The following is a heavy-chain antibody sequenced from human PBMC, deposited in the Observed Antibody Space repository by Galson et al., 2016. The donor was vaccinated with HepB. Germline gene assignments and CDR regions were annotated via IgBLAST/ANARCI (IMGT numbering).Heavy chain of an antibody. CDR1: GFTFITSV. CDR3: VKDRPYSTGWYGCSES. Sequence: SLRLSCAASGFTFITSVMSWVRQTPGKGLEWVSSFRGRANTQYADSVRGRLTASRDDSKGTLLLQLISLTADDTAVYYCVKDRPYSTGWYGCSESWGPGTLVIVSS. J-gene: IGHJ5*02. D-gene: IGHD6-13*01. V-gene: IGHV3-23*01. CDR2: FRGRANT.